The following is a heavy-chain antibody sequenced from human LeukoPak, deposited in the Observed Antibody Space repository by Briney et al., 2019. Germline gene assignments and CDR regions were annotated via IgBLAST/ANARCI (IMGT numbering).Heavy chain of an antibody. CDR3: ATDSGYLLRCGD. CDR1: GFIVSSNY. J-gene: IGHJ4*02. V-gene: IGHV3-53*01. CDR2: IYSGGST. Sequence: GGSLRLSCAVSGFIVSSNYMSWVRQAPGKGLEWVSVIYSGGSTYYADSVKGRFTISRDNAKNSLYLQMNSLRAEDTAVYYCATDSGYLLRCGDWGQGTLVTVSS. D-gene: IGHD5-12*01.